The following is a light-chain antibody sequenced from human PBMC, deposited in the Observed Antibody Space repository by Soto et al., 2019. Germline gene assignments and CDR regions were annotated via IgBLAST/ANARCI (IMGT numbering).Light chain of an antibody. CDR3: QQYHSFPRT. CDR1: QSISSC. J-gene: IGKJ2*02. CDR2: KAS. V-gene: IGKV1-5*03. Sequence: DIQMTQSPSTLSASVGDRVTITCRASQSISSCLAWYQQKPGKAPKLLIYKASSLESGVPSRFSGSGSGAEVTLNISSLQPDDFATYYCQQYHSFPRTFGQGTKLEIK.